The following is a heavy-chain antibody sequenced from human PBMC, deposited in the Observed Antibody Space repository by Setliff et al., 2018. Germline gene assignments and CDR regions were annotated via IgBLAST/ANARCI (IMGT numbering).Heavy chain of an antibody. J-gene: IGHJ6*03. V-gene: IGHV1-69*05. Sequence: SVKVSCKASGGTFSTYAISWVRQAPGQGLEWMGGIISMFGTTNYAQKFQGRVAITTDKSTSTAYMELGSLRSEDTAIYYCARGDFYYYFYMDVWGKGTTVTVSS. CDR2: IISMFGTT. CDR1: GGTFSTYA. CDR3: ARGDFYYYFYMDV.